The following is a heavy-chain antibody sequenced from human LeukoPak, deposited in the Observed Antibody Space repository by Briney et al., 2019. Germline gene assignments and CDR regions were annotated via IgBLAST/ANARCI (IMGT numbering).Heavy chain of an antibody. CDR3: AREPNYYGSGSYWSNY. D-gene: IGHD3-10*01. J-gene: IGHJ4*02. Sequence: PSETLSLTCTVSGGSISSSSYYWGWIRQPPGKGLEWIGSIYYSGSTYYNPSLKGRVTISVDTSKNQFSLKLSSVTAADTAVYYCAREPNYYGSGSYWSNYWGQGTLVTVSS. CDR2: IYYSGST. CDR1: GGSISSSSYY. V-gene: IGHV4-39*07.